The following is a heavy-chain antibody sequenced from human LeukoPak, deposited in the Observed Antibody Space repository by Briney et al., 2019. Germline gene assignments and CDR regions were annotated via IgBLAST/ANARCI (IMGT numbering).Heavy chain of an antibody. D-gene: IGHD1-26*01. J-gene: IGHJ4*02. CDR2: IWYDGSNK. Sequence: GRSLRLSCAASGFTFSSYAMHWVRQAPGKGLEWVAVIWYDGSNKYYADSVKGRFTISRDNSKNTLYLQMNGLRAEDTAVYYCARYSGSYYGSDYWGQGTLVTVSS. CDR3: ARYSGSYYGSDY. CDR1: GFTFSSYA. V-gene: IGHV3-33*08.